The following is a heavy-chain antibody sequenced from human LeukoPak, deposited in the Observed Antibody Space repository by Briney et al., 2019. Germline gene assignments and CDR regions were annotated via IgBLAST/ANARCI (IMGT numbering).Heavy chain of an antibody. Sequence: PSETLSLTCAVYGGSFSGYYWSWIRQPPGKGLEWIGEINHSGSTNYNPSLKSRVTISVDTSKNQFSLKLNSVTAADTAVYYCARLEQLVYYKDVWGKGTTVTISS. V-gene: IGHV4-34*01. CDR1: GGSFSGYY. CDR3: ARLEQLVYYKDV. J-gene: IGHJ6*03. D-gene: IGHD6-13*01. CDR2: INHSGST.